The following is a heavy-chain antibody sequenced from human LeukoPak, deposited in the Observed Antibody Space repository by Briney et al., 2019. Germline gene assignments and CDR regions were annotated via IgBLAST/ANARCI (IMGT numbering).Heavy chain of an antibody. CDR1: GGSFSGYY. D-gene: IGHD3-22*01. Sequence: SETLSLTCAVYGGSFSGYYWSWIRQPPGKGLEWIGEINHSGSTNYNPSLKSRVTISVDTSKNQFSLKLSSVTAADTAVYYCARLPYYSDSSGYYYGWFDPWGQGTLVTVSS. CDR2: INHSGST. V-gene: IGHV4-34*01. CDR3: ARLPYYSDSSGYYYGWFDP. J-gene: IGHJ5*02.